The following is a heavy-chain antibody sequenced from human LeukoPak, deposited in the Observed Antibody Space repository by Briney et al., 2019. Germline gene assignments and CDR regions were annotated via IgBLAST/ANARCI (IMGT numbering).Heavy chain of an antibody. D-gene: IGHD1-26*01. CDR3: ARDNSGSYYANIDY. Sequence: ASVKVSCKASGYTFTGYYMHWVRQAPGQGLEWMGWINPNSGGTNYAQKFQGRVTMTRDTSISTAYMELSRLRSDDTAVYYCARDNSGSYYANIDYWGQGTLVTVSS. CDR1: GYTFTGYY. V-gene: IGHV1-2*02. J-gene: IGHJ4*02. CDR2: INPNSGGT.